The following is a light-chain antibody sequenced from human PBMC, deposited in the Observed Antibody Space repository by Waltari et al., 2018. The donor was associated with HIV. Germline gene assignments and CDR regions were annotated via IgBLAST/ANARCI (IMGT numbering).Light chain of an antibody. V-gene: IGLV2-14*01. J-gene: IGLJ1*01. CDR3: SSYTSSSTYV. CDR1: SRHVGGYTY. Sequence: QSALTQPASVSGSPGQSITIPCTGTSRHVGGYTYVSWYQQHPGKAPKLMIYEVSNRPSGVSNRFSGSKSGNTASLTISGLQAEDEADYYCSSYTSSSTYVFGTGTKVTVL. CDR2: EVS.